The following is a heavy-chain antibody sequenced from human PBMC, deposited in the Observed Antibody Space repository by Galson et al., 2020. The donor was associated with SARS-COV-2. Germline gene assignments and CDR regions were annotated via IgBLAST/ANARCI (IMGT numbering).Heavy chain of an antibody. CDR2: ISYDGTTK. V-gene: IGHV3-30*04. J-gene: IGHJ4*02. CDR1: GFALSNSA. D-gene: IGHD6-13*01. Sequence: GGSLRLSCAASGFALSNSAMHWVRQAPGKGLEWVAIISYDGTTKYNSDSVKGRFTISRAVSKNTLYLQMNSLGPVDTAVYYCARETDDHTGCWYVYWGQGARVSVSS. CDR3: ARETDDHTGCWYVY.